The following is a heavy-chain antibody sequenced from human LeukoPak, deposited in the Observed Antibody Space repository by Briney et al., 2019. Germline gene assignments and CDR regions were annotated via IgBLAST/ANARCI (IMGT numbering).Heavy chain of an antibody. D-gene: IGHD6-25*01. CDR1: GFTLSSYA. Sequence: GGSLRLSCAASGFTLSSYAMRWVRKAPGKGLDWVSGVTNSGRSTYYAESVKGRFTISRDNSKNTLYLQMDSLRAEDTAVYYCAKAEAASATDYWGQGTLVTVSS. J-gene: IGHJ4*02. CDR2: VTNSGRST. CDR3: AKAEAASATDY. V-gene: IGHV3-23*01.